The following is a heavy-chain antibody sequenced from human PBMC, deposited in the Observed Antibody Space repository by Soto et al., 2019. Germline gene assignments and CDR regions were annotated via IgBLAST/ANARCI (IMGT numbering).Heavy chain of an antibody. D-gene: IGHD5-18*01. CDR1: GYSFTSYW. CDR3: ARGFPYSYGQLLDY. V-gene: IGHV5-51*01. Sequence: GASLKISWKSSGYSFTSYWIGWVRQLPGKGLEWMGIIYPGDSDTRYSPSFQGQVTISADKSISTAYLQWSSLKASDTVMYYCARGFPYSYGQLLDYWGRGTLVTVSS. J-gene: IGHJ4*02. CDR2: IYPGDSDT.